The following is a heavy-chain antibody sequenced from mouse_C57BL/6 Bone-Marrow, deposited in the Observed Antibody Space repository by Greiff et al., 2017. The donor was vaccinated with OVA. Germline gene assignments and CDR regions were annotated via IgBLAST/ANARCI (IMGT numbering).Heavy chain of an antibody. V-gene: IGHV5-12*01. CDR1: GFTFSDYY. CDR3: ARHRWSYWYFDV. CDR2: ISNGGGST. J-gene: IGHJ1*03. D-gene: IGHD2-3*01. Sequence: DVMLVESGGGLVQPGGSLKLSCAASGFTFSDYYMYWVRQTPEKRLEWVAYISNGGGSTYYPDTVKGRFTISRDNAKNTLYLQMSRLKSEDTAMYYCARHRWSYWYFDVWGTGTTVTVSS.